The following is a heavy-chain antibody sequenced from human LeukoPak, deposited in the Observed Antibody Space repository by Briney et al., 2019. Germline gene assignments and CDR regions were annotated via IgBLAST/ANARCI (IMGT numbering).Heavy chain of an antibody. D-gene: IGHD5-12*01. J-gene: IGHJ4*02. CDR1: GFSLSNARMG. CDR2: IFSNDEK. CDR3: ARSPGYSGYDLYYFDY. V-gene: IGHV2-26*01. Sequence: SGPVLMKPTETLTLTCTVSGFSLSNARMGVSWIRQPPGKALEWLAHIFSNDEKSYSTSLKSRLTISKDTSKSQVVLTMTNMDPLDTATYYCARSPGYSGYDLYYFDYWGQGTLVTVSS.